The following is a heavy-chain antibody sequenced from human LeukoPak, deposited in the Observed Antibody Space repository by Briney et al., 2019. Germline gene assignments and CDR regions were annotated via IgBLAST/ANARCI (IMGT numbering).Heavy chain of an antibody. CDR2: IYYSGST. CDR1: GGSFSGYY. D-gene: IGHD1-7*01. CDR3: ARDPNWNYAYPFDY. Sequence: PSETLSLTCAVYGGSFSGYYWSWIRQPPGKGLEWIGYIYYSGSTNYNPSLKSRVTISLDTSKNQFSLKLSSVTAADTAVYYCARDPNWNYAYPFDYWGQGTLVTVSS. J-gene: IGHJ4*02. V-gene: IGHV4-59*01.